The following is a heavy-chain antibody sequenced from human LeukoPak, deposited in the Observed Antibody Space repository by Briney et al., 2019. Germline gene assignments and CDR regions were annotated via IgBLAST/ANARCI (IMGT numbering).Heavy chain of an antibody. Sequence: WGSLRLSCAASGFTFRDYNMNWVRQAPGKGLEWVSYITDSGSTIHYADSVNGRFTISGDNAKNSLYLQMNSLRAEDSAVYYCARSIGLTGGGVDVWGRGTTVTVSS. D-gene: IGHD3-9*01. V-gene: IGHV3-11*01. J-gene: IGHJ6*02. CDR3: ARSIGLTGGGVDV. CDR1: GFTFRDYN. CDR2: ITDSGSTI.